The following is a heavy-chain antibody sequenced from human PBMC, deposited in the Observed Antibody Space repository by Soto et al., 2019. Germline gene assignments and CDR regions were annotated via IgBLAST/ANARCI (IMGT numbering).Heavy chain of an antibody. V-gene: IGHV3-30-3*01. CDR1: GFTFSSYA. CDR3: ARDLGDGYYWKYFDY. J-gene: IGHJ4*02. Sequence: PGGSLRLSCAASGFTFSSYAMHWVRQPAGKGLEWVAVISYDGNNKYYADSVKGRFTISRDNSKNTLYLQMNSLRVEDTAVYYCARDLGDGYYWKYFDYWGQGTLVTVSS. CDR2: ISYDGNNK. D-gene: IGHD5-18*01.